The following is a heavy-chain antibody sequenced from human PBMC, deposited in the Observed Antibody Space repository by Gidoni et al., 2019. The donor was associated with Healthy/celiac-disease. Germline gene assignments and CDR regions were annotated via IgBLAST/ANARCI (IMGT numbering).Heavy chain of an antibody. Sequence: QVQLVQSGAEVKKPGASVKVSCKASGYTFTSYGISWVRQAPGQGLEWMGWISAYNGNTNYAQKLQGRVTMTTDTATSTAYMELRSLRSDDTAVYYCASMIVVADGHFGPWNDAFDIWGQGTMVTVSS. J-gene: IGHJ3*02. CDR2: ISAYNGNT. CDR1: GYTFTSYG. D-gene: IGHD3-22*01. CDR3: ASMIVVADGHFGPWNDAFDI. V-gene: IGHV1-18*01.